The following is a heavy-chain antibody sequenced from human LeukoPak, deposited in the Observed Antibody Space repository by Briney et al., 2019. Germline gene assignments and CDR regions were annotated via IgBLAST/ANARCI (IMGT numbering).Heavy chain of an antibody. J-gene: IGHJ6*02. D-gene: IGHD3-22*01. V-gene: IGHV4-4*07. CDR2: IYTSGSA. Sequence: PSETLSLTCTVYGGSICSYYWSWIRQPAGKGLKWIGRIYTSGSANYHPSLKSRVTMSVGTSKNQFSLKLSSVTAADTAVYYCARDSRRDSAYYPGSYYYYGMDVWGQGTTVTVSS. CDR3: ARDSRRDSAYYPGSYYYYGMDV. CDR1: GGSICSYY.